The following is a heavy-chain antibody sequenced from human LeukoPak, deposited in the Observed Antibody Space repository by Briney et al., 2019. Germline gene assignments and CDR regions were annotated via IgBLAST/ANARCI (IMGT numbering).Heavy chain of an antibody. D-gene: IGHD3-3*01. Sequence: SETLSLTCTVSGGSISSSSYYWGWIRQPPGKGLEWIGEINHSGSTNYNPSLKSRVTITVDTSKNQFSLKLSSVTAADTAVYYCARAPPGPFGVVIRKGTTCFDYWGQGTLVTVSS. J-gene: IGHJ4*02. V-gene: IGHV4-39*07. CDR1: GGSISSSSYY. CDR2: INHSGST. CDR3: ARAPPGPFGVVIRKGTTCFDY.